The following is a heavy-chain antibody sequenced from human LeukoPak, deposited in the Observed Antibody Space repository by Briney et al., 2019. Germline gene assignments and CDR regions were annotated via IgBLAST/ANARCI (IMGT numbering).Heavy chain of an antibody. CDR2: IYTGGTI. CDR1: GFTVSSNY. D-gene: IGHD3-22*01. Sequence: PGGSLRLSCAASGFTVSSNYMSWVRQAPGKGLEWVSIIYTGGTIYYADSVKGRFTISRDISKNMLYLQMNSLRAEDTAVYYCARAYYDSSGYFPWGQGTLVTVSS. J-gene: IGHJ5*02. V-gene: IGHV3-53*01. CDR3: ARAYYDSSGYFP.